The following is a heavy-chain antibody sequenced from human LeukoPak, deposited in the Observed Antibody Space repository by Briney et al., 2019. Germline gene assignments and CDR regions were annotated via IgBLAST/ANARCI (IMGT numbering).Heavy chain of an antibody. CDR1: GFTFNSYS. V-gene: IGHV3-74*01. CDR3: ASLLTPYHGSGGGGMDV. J-gene: IGHJ6*02. Sequence: GGSLRLSCAASGFTFNSYSMNWVRQAPGKEFVWVSRISGDGSLTSYADSVRGRFTISRDNAKETLYLQMTSLRVEDTAVYSCASLLTPYHGSGGGGMDVWGQGTTVTVSS. CDR2: ISGDGSLT. D-gene: IGHD3-10*01.